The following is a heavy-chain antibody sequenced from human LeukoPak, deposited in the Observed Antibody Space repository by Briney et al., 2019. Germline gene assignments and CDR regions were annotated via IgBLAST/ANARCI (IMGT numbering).Heavy chain of an antibody. Sequence: PSETLSLTCTVSGGSTSSGNYYWGWIRQPPGKGLEWIGGISSSGNTYYNPSLKSRITISIDTSKNHFSLKLSSVTAADTAVYYCARLGAGPTYYDFWSGYSSFYFDYRGQGTLVTVSS. CDR3: ARLGAGPTYYDFWSGYSSFYFDY. CDR2: ISSSGNT. V-gene: IGHV4-39*02. D-gene: IGHD3-3*01. CDR1: GGSTSSGNYY. J-gene: IGHJ4*02.